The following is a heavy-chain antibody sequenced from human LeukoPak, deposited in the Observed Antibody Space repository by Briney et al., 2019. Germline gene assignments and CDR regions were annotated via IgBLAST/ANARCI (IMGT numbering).Heavy chain of an antibody. Sequence: PSETLSLTCTVSGGSISSSSYYWGWIRQPPGKGREWIGSIYYSGSTYYNPSLKSRVTIPVDTSKNQFSLKLNSVTAADTAVYYCARPPYYDSSGYNAFDIWGQGTMVTVSS. V-gene: IGHV4-39*01. J-gene: IGHJ3*02. CDR1: GGSISSSSYY. D-gene: IGHD3-22*01. CDR2: IYYSGST. CDR3: ARPPYYDSSGYNAFDI.